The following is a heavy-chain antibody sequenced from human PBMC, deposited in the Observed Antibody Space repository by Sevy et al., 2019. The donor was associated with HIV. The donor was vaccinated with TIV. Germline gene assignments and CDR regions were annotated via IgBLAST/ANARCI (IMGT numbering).Heavy chain of an antibody. CDR3: ARDPRYCSDGSCYLFDY. V-gene: IGHV3-48*02. Sequence: GGSLRLSCAASGFTFSKYSMNWVRQAPGKGLEWIPYISSTSSTIYYADSVKGRFTISRDNAKNSLYLQMNSLRDEDTAVYYCARDPRYCSDGSCYLFDYWGQGTLVTVSS. CDR2: ISSTSSTI. J-gene: IGHJ4*02. CDR1: GFTFSKYS. D-gene: IGHD2-15*01.